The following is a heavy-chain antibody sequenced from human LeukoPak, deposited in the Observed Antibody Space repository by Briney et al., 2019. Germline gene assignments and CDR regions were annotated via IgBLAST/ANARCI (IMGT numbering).Heavy chain of an antibody. CDR3: ARDYYDSSGYYTSWYFDY. D-gene: IGHD3-22*01. V-gene: IGHV3-53*01. CDR2: IYSGGST. Sequence: GGSLRLSCAASGFTVSSNYMSWVRQAPGKGLEWVSVIYSGGSTYYADSVKGRFTISRDNSKNTLYLQMNSLRAEDAAVYYCARDYYDSSGYYTSWYFDYWGQGTLVTVSS. CDR1: GFTVSSNY. J-gene: IGHJ4*02.